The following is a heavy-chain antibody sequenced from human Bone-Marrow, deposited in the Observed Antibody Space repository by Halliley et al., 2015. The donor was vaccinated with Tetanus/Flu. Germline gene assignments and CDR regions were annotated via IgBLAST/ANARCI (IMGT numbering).Heavy chain of an antibody. Sequence: SLRLSCAASGFIFRGHWMTWIRHLPDKGLQWVANINEDGSEEHYGDSVKGRFTISRDNAQNSLVLQMNNLRVGDTSVYYCARGMNPEFWGQGTLVIVSS. CDR2: INEDGSEE. CDR3: ARGMNPEF. J-gene: IGHJ4*02. V-gene: IGHV3-7*01. CDR1: GFIFRGHW.